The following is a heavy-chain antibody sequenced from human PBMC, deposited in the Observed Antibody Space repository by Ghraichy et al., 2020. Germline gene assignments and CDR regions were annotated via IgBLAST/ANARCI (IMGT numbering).Heavy chain of an antibody. J-gene: IGHJ5*02. V-gene: IGHV3-23*01. CDR1: GFTFSSYA. CDR3: AKARGLRFLEWLGP. D-gene: IGHD3-3*01. Sequence: GSLRLSCAASGFTFSSYAMSWVRQAPGKGLEWVSAISGSGGSTYYADSVKGRFTISRDNSKNTLYLQMNSLRAEDTAVYYCAKARGLRFLEWLGPWGQGTLVTVSS. CDR2: ISGSGGST.